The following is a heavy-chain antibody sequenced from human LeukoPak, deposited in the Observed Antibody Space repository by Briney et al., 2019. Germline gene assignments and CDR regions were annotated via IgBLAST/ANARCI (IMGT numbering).Heavy chain of an antibody. CDR3: ARSDIVATSYYYGMDV. CDR1: GGSISSGDYY. CDR2: IYYSGST. J-gene: IGHJ6*04. Sequence: SQTLSLTCTVSGGSISSGDYYWSWIRQPPGKGLEWIGYIYYSGSTYYNPSLKGRVTISVDTSKNQFSLKLSSVTAADTAVYYCARSDIVATSYYYGMDVWGKGTTVTVSS. D-gene: IGHD5-12*01. V-gene: IGHV4-30-4*01.